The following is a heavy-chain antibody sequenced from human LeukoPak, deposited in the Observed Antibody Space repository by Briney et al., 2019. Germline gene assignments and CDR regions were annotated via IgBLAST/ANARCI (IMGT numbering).Heavy chain of an antibody. CDR1: GFTFSSYW. Sequence: GGSLRLSCAASGFTFSSYWMNWVRQAPGKGLEWVADINEDGSGKYYVDSVKGRFTISRDNAKNSLYLQMNSLRAEDTAVYYCARDPYYYDSSGYSPWGQGTLVTVSS. J-gene: IGHJ4*02. CDR2: INEDGSGK. V-gene: IGHV3-7*03. CDR3: ARDPYYYDSSGYSP. D-gene: IGHD3-22*01.